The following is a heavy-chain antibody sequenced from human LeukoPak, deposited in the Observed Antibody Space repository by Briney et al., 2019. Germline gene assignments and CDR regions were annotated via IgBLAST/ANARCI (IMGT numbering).Heavy chain of an antibody. D-gene: IGHD4-17*01. Sequence: PGGSLRLSCAASGFTFDDYAMHWVRQAPGKGLEWVSGISWNSGSIGYADSVKGRFTISRDNAKNSLYLQMNSLRAEDTALYYCAKDIAPGPGDYPLDYSGQGTLVTVSS. V-gene: IGHV3-9*01. J-gene: IGHJ4*02. CDR3: AKDIAPGPGDYPLDY. CDR1: GFTFDDYA. CDR2: ISWNSGSI.